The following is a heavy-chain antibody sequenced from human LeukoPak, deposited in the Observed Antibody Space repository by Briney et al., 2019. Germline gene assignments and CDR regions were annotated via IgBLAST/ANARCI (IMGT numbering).Heavy chain of an antibody. CDR2: INHSGST. Sequence: SETLSLTCAVYGGSFSGYYWSWIRQPPGKGLEWIGEINHSGSTNYNPSLKSRVTISVDTSKNQSSLKLSSVTAADTAVYYCARVSCSSNSCYTRARIFDYWGQGTLVTVSS. CDR3: ARVSCSSNSCYTRARIFDY. D-gene: IGHD2-2*02. V-gene: IGHV4-34*01. CDR1: GGSFSGYY. J-gene: IGHJ4*02.